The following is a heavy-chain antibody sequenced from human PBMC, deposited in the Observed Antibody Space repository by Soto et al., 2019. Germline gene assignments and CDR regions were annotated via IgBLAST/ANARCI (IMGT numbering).Heavy chain of an antibody. D-gene: IGHD3-22*01. CDR1: GGSISSGGYY. V-gene: IGHV4-31*03. CDR2: IYYSGIT. Sequence: QVQLQESGPGLVKPSQTLSLTCTVSGGSISSGGYYWSWIRQHPGKGLEWIGYIYYSGITYYKPSLQSRVTISVDTSKNQFSLKLSSVTAADTAVYYCARDLFNYYDSSGYYHYAFDIWGQGTMVTVSS. CDR3: ARDLFNYYDSSGYYHYAFDI. J-gene: IGHJ3*02.